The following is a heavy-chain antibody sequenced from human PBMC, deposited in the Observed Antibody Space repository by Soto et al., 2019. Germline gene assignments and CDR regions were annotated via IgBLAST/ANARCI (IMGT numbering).Heavy chain of an antibody. CDR2: IRAYNGVT. CDR3: GRVFGDSDFRAADY. Sequence: QVKLVQSGAEVKKPGASVKVSCKASGYTFSSYGISWVRQAPGRGLEWMGWIRAYNGVTEYAQRVQGRVIMTTERSTATGYMELSSLRSDDTAVYYCGRVFGDSDFRAADYWGQGTLVTVSS. D-gene: IGHD2-21*02. V-gene: IGHV1-18*04. J-gene: IGHJ4*02. CDR1: GYTFSSYG.